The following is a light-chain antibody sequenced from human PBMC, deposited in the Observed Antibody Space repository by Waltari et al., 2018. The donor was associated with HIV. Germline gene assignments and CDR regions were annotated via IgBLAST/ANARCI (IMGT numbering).Light chain of an antibody. J-gene: IGKJ2*01. Sequence: DIVVPQSPASLVVSLGERATIHCRSSRNLLYRDKNKNYLDWYRQKPGQPPKLLIYWAATRESGVPDRLSGSGSGTDFALTISNLQPEDVAVYYCQQYHSVPYTCGQGTRLEI. V-gene: IGKV4-1*01. CDR2: WAA. CDR1: RNLLYRDKNKNY. CDR3: QQYHSVPYT.